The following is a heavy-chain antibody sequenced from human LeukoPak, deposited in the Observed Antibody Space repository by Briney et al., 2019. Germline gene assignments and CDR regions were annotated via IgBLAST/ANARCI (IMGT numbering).Heavy chain of an antibody. J-gene: IGHJ6*03. CDR2: IIPIFGTA. CDR3: ARVSAEGLYMDV. CDR1: GGTFSSYA. D-gene: IGHD6-13*01. Sequence: ASVKVSCKASGGTFSSYAISWVRQAPGQGLEWMGGIIPIFGTANYAQKFQGRVTITADKSTSTAYMELSSLRSEDTAVYYCARVSAEGLYMDVWGKGTTVTISS. V-gene: IGHV1-69*06.